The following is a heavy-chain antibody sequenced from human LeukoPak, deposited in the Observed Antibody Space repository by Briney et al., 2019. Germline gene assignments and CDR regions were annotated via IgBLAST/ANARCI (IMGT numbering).Heavy chain of an antibody. D-gene: IGHD3-9*01. J-gene: IGHJ3*02. Sequence: GGTLRLSCAASGFTFSSYGMSWVRQAPGKGLEWVSAISGSGGSTYYADSVKGRFTISRDNSKNTLYLQMNSLRAEDTAVYYCAKDLGLRYFDWLLFADAFDIWGQGTMVTVSS. CDR2: ISGSGGST. V-gene: IGHV3-23*01. CDR3: AKDLGLRYFDWLLFADAFDI. CDR1: GFTFSSYG.